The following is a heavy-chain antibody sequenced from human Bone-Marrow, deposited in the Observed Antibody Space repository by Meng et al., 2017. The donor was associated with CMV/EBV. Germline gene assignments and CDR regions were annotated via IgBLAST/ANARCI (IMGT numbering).Heavy chain of an antibody. Sequence: TLTNPAATLRRPLYFSGASHSTSGVGVGWIRQPPGKALEWLALIYWNDDKRYSPSLKSRLTITKDTSKNQVVLTMTNMEPVDTATYYCAHRRENDFWSGYLNWFVPWGHCTMVTVSS. V-gene: IGHV2-5*01. CDR2: IYWNDDK. J-gene: IGHJ5*02. D-gene: IGHD3-3*01. CDR3: AHRRENDFWSGYLNWFVP. CDR1: GASHSTSGVG.